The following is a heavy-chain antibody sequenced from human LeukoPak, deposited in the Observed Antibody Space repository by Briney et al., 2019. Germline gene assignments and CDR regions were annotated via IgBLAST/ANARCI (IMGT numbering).Heavy chain of an antibody. CDR3: ARRPPFRLTMVRAYDY. D-gene: IGHD3-10*01. J-gene: IGHJ4*02. Sequence: SETLSLTCTVSGYSISSGYYWGWIRQPPGKGLEWIGSIYHSGSTYYNPSLKSRVTISVDTSKNQFSLKLSSVTAADTAVYYCARRPPFRLTMVRAYDYWGQGTLVTVSS. CDR2: IYHSGST. V-gene: IGHV4-38-2*02. CDR1: GYSISSGYY.